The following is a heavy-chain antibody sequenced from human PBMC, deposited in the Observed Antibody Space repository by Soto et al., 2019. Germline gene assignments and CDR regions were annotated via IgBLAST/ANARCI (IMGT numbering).Heavy chain of an antibody. J-gene: IGHJ5*02. V-gene: IGHV4-39*01. Sequence: QLQLKESGPGLVKASETLSLTCNVSGGSISSSRSYWAWIRQPPGKGLEWIANIFYSGSTYYNPSLASRVTVSVDPSKTPFSLKLSSVTAADTAVYYCARQPTTADTDVWFDPWGQGTLGTVCS. CDR3: ARQPTTADTDVWFDP. CDR1: GGSISSSRSY. CDR2: IFYSGST. D-gene: IGHD2-15*01.